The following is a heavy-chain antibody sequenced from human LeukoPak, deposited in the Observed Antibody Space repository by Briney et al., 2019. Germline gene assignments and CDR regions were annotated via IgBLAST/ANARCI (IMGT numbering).Heavy chain of an antibody. V-gene: IGHV7-4-1*02. CDR2: INTNTGNP. CDR1: GFTFTSYA. CDR3: ARDMDRPGYSYGFDY. D-gene: IGHD5-18*01. Sequence: PGGSLRLSCAASGFTFTSYAMNWVRQAPGQGLEWMGWINTNTGNPTYAQGFTGRFVFSLDTSVSTAYLQISSLKAEDTAVYYCARDMDRPGYSYGFDYWGQGTLVTVSS. J-gene: IGHJ4*02.